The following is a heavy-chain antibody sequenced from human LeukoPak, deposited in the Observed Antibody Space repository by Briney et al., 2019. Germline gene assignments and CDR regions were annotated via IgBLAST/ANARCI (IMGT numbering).Heavy chain of an antibody. J-gene: IGHJ6*03. CDR1: GGSISSYY. Sequence: PSETLSLTCTVSGGSISSYYWSWIRQPPGKGLEWIGYIYYSGSTNYNPSLKSRVTISVDTSKNQFSPKLSSVTAADTAVYYCARAPPVGEDYYYYYYMDVWGKGTTVTVSS. V-gene: IGHV4-59*01. CDR3: ARAPPVGEDYYYYYYMDV. D-gene: IGHD3-3*01. CDR2: IYYSGST.